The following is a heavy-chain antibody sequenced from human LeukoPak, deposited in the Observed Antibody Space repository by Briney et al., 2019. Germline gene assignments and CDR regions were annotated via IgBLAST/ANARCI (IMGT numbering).Heavy chain of an antibody. Sequence: SETLSLTCTVSGYSIGSGYYWGWIRQPPGKGLEWIGSIYHSGSTYYNPSLKSRVTISVDTSKNQFSLKLSSVTAADTAVYYCARGRAMVRGVSDYWGQGTLVTVSS. D-gene: IGHD3-10*01. CDR2: IYHSGST. J-gene: IGHJ4*02. V-gene: IGHV4-38-2*02. CDR1: GYSIGSGYY. CDR3: ARGRAMVRGVSDY.